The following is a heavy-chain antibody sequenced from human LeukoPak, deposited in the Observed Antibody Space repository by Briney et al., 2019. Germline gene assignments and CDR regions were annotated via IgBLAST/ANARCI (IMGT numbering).Heavy chain of an antibody. J-gene: IGHJ4*02. V-gene: IGHV3-15*07. CDR2: IKSKTDGGTT. D-gene: IGHD3-3*01. CDR3: TTETFDFWSGYSIY. CDR1: GFTFSNAW. Sequence: GGSLRLSCAASGFTFSNAWMNWVRQAPGKGLEWVGRIKSKTDGGTTDYAAPVKGRFTISRDDSKNTLYLQMNSLKTEDTAVYYRTTETFDFWSGYSIYWGQGTLVTVSS.